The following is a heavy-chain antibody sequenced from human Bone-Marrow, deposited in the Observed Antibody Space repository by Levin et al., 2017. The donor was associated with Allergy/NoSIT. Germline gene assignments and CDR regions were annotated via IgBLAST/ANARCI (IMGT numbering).Heavy chain of an antibody. CDR1: GGSIGRSLHY. J-gene: IGHJ2*01. Sequence: SETLSLTCAVSGGSIGRSLHYWTWVRQPPGKGLEWIGSIFWSGTTYYNSSLARRLTLSVDESGKQISLRLRSVTVADTGVYFCARQRYYERQGGWDLDIWGRGTPVTVSS. D-gene: IGHD3-9*01. CDR3: ARQRYYERQGGWDLDI. CDR2: IFWSGTT. V-gene: IGHV4-39*01.